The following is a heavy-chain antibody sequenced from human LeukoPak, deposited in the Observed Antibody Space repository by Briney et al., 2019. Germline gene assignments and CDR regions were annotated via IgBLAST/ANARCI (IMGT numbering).Heavy chain of an antibody. D-gene: IGHD4-11*01. CDR2: IYYSGST. CDR1: GGSISSHY. J-gene: IGHJ6*03. Sequence: SETLSLTCTVSGGSISSHYWSWIRQPPGKGLEWIGYIYYSGSTNYNPSLKSRVTISVDTSKNQFSPKLSSVTAADTAVYYCARASTVRRGYYYYYMDVWGKGTTVTVSS. V-gene: IGHV4-59*11. CDR3: ARASTVRRGYYYYYMDV.